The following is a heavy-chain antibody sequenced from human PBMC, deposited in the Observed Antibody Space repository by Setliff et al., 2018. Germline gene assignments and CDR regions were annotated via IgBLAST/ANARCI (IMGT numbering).Heavy chain of an antibody. D-gene: IGHD1-26*01. CDR3: ARVSLVGANSGLCEY. J-gene: IGHJ4*02. CDR2: ISPDNGVT. CDR1: GYNFPVYG. V-gene: IGHV1-18*01. Sequence: ASVKVSCKTSGYNFPVYGITWVRQAPGHGLEWMGWISPDNGVTKYVKKNQDRVTMTTDTSTNTAYMELRNLTSDDTAVYYCARVSLVGANSGLCEYWGQGTLVT.